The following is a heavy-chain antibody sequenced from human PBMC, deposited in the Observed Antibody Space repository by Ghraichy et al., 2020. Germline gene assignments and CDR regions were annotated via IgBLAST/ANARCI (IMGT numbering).Heavy chain of an antibody. CDR2: IYYSGST. V-gene: IGHV4-59*01. CDR3: ARVVDTATGFDY. CDR1: GGSISSYY. Sequence: ESLNITCTVSGGSISSYYWSWIRQPPGKGLEWIGYIYYSGSTNYNPSLKSRVTISVDTSKNQFSLKLSSVTAADTAVYYCARVVDTATGFDYWGQGTLVTVSS. D-gene: IGHD5-18*01. J-gene: IGHJ4*02.